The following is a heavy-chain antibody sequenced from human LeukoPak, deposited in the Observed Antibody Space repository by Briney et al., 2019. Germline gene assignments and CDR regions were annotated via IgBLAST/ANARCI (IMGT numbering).Heavy chain of an antibody. Sequence: SETLSLTCTVSGGSISSGGYYWSWIRPHPGKGLEWIGYIYYSGSTYYNPSLKSRVTISVDTSKNQFSLKLSSVTAADTAVYYCARAGLYYYDSSGYSHLPYYFDYWGQGTLVTVSS. V-gene: IGHV4-31*03. CDR2: IYYSGST. CDR3: ARAGLYYYDSSGYSHLPYYFDY. D-gene: IGHD3-22*01. CDR1: GGSISSGGYY. J-gene: IGHJ4*02.